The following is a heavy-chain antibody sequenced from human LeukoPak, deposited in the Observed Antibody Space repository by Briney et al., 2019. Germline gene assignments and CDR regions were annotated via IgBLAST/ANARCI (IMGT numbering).Heavy chain of an antibody. V-gene: IGHV3-64*01. CDR1: GFTFSSYA. Sequence: SGGSLRLSCAASGFTFSSYAMHWVRQAPGKGLEYVSGISSNGGSTYYANSVKGRFIMSRDNSKNTLYLQMGSLRDEDMAVYYCARDPSSTSYPAWGLDLWGQGTMVTVSS. CDR3: ARDPSSTSYPAWGLDL. D-gene: IGHD2-2*01. CDR2: ISSNGGST. J-gene: IGHJ3*01.